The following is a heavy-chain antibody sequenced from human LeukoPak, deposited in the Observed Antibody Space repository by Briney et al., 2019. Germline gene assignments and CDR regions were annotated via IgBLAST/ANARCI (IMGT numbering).Heavy chain of an antibody. J-gene: IGHJ4*02. Sequence: SETLSLTCTVSGGSISSYYWSWIRQPPGKGLEWIGYIYYSGSTYYNPSLKSRVTISVDTSKNQFSLKLSSVTAADTAVYYCARGRLAARQYYFDYWGQGTLVTVSS. CDR2: IYYSGST. CDR3: ARGRLAARQYYFDY. CDR1: GGSISSYY. V-gene: IGHV4-59*06. D-gene: IGHD6-6*01.